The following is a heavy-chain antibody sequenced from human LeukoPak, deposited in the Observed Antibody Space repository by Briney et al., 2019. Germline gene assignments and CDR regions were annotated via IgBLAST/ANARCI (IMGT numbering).Heavy chain of an antibody. CDR2: INPSGGST. J-gene: IGHJ6*03. V-gene: IGHV1-46*01. D-gene: IGHD3-10*01. CDR1: GYTFTSYY. CDR3: ASPLSGYYYYMDV. Sequence: ASVKVSCKASGYTFTSYYMHWVRQAPGQELEWMGIINPSGGSTSYAQKFQGRVTMTRDTSTSTVYMELSSLRSEDTAVYYCASPLSGYYYYMDVWGKGTTATVSS.